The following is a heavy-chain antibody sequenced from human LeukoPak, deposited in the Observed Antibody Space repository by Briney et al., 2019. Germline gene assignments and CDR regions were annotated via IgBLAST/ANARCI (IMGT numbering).Heavy chain of an antibody. D-gene: IGHD1-26*01. V-gene: IGHV3-48*01. CDR1: GFTFSSSN. CDR3: ASDVVGGTTNY. Sequence: PEGSLRLSCAASGFTFSSSNMHWVRQAPGKGLEWVSYITGSSSAMYYADSVKGRFTISRDNAKDSLFLQMNSLRAEDTAVYYCASDVVGGTTNYWGQGTLVTVSS. CDR2: ITGSSSAM. J-gene: IGHJ4*02.